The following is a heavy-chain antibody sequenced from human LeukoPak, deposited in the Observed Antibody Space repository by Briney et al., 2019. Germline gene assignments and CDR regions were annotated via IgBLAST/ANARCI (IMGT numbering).Heavy chain of an antibody. Sequence: YPSQTLSLTCTVSGGSISSGDYYWSWIRQPPGKGLEWIAYMYYSGSTYYNPSLKSRATMSADTSKNQLSLKLSSVTAADTAVYYCARPYYYDSRIDPWGQGILVTVSS. D-gene: IGHD3-22*01. CDR2: MYYSGST. CDR1: GGSISSGDYY. V-gene: IGHV4-30-4*01. CDR3: ARPYYYDSRIDP. J-gene: IGHJ5*02.